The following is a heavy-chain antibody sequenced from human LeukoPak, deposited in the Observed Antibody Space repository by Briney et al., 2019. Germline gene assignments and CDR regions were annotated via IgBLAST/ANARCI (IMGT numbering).Heavy chain of an antibody. CDR3: AKDFLSYYYYYGMDV. CDR2: ISSSSSYI. V-gene: IGHV3-21*04. CDR1: GFTFSSYS. Sequence: GGSLRLSCAASGFTFSSYSMNWVRQAPGKGLEWVSSISSSSSYIYYADSVKGRFTISRDNAKNSLYLQMDSLRAEDTAVYYCAKDFLSYYYYYGMDVWGQGTLVTVSS. J-gene: IGHJ6*02.